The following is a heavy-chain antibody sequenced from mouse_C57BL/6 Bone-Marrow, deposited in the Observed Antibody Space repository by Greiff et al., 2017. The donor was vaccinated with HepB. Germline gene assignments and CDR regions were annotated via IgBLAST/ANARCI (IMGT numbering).Heavy chain of an antibody. Sequence: QVQLQQSGAELMKPGASVKLSCKATGYTFTGYWLEWVKQRPGHGLEWIGEILPGSGSTNYNEKFKGKATFTADTSSNTAYMQLSSLTTEDAAIYYCARGHYYYYGPWFAYWGQGTLVTVSA. V-gene: IGHV1-9*01. CDR2: ILPGSGST. CDR3: ARGHYYYYGPWFAY. D-gene: IGHD1-1*01. CDR1: GYTFTGYW. J-gene: IGHJ3*01.